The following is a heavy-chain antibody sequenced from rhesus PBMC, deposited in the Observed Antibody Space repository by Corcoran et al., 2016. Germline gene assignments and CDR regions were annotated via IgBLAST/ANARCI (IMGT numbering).Heavy chain of an antibody. J-gene: IGHJ3*01. Sequence: QVQLQESGPGLVKPSETLSLTCTVSGDSFTSFCWSWLRQSPGQGREWIGEVDGKTGRSNYNPSLKSRVTISRDASKTQFSLKVNSMTAADAAIYYCARWTWQLRDAFDFWGRGLRVTVSP. CDR1: GDSFTSFC. V-gene: IGHV4-80*01. D-gene: IGHD1-44*01. CDR2: VDGKTGRS. CDR3: ARWTWQLRDAFDF.